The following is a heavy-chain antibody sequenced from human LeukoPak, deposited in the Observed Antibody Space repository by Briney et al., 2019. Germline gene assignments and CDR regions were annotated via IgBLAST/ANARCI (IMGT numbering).Heavy chain of an antibody. V-gene: IGHV1-69*05. J-gene: IGHJ5*02. D-gene: IGHD3-3*01. CDR1: GGTFSSYA. CDR2: IIPIFGTA. CDR3: ARDRTDFWSGYYEGNWFDP. Sequence: SVKVSCKASGGTFSSYAISWVRQAPGQGLEWMGRIIPIFGTANYAQKFQGRVTITTDESTSTAYMELSGLRSEDTAVYYCARDRTDFWSGYYEGNWFDPWGQGTLVTVSS.